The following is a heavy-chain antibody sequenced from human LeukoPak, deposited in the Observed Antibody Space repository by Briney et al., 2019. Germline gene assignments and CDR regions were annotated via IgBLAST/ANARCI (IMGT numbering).Heavy chain of an antibody. V-gene: IGHV5-51*01. CDR2: IYPGDSDT. Sequence: GGSLQISCQGSGSSFTSYWIGGVRQVPGKGLEWMGIIYPGDSDTRYSPSFQGQVTISADKSISPAYLQWSSLKASDPAMYYCARGYGAFDYWGQGTLVTVSS. J-gene: IGHJ4*02. D-gene: IGHD4-17*01. CDR3: ARGYGAFDY. CDR1: GSSFTSYW.